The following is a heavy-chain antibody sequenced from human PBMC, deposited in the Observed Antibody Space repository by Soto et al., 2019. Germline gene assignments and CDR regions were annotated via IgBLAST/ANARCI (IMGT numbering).Heavy chain of an antibody. CDR2: TSYDGRNK. V-gene: IGHV3-30*18. J-gene: IGHJ4*02. Sequence: QVQLVESGGGVVQPGRALRLSCAASGFTVSSYGMHWVRQAPGKGLEWVAVTSYDGRNKYYADSVKGRFTISRDKSMNPLDLPMNSLSPEDTACDYCAKDRMARGIGRVLFFDYWGQGTLVTVSS. D-gene: IGHD2-15*01. CDR1: GFTVSSYG. CDR3: AKDRMARGIGRVLFFDY.